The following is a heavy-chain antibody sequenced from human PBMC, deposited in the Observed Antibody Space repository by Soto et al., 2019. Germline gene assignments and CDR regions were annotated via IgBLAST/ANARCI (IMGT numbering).Heavy chain of an antibody. J-gene: IGHJ4*02. CDR1: TRSLSDYY. V-gene: IGHV4-34*01. Sequence: PSETLSLTCAFYTRSLSDYYLSLIRQPPGKGLEWLGEINDGGFINYNPSLESRATISVDMSKNQLSLKLTSVTAADTAVYYCASFRRVAESGTWRAFYHWGQGTLVTVSS. CDR3: ASFRRVAESGTWRAFYH. D-gene: IGHD6-19*01. CDR2: INDGGFI.